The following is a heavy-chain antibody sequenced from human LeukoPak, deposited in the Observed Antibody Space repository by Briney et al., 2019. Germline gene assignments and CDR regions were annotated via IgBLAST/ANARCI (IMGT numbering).Heavy chain of an antibody. D-gene: IGHD3-10*01. Sequence: GGSLRLSCAASGFTFSSYAMSWVRQAPGKGLEWVSAISGSGGSTYYADSVKGRFTISRDNSKNTLYLQMNSLRAEDTAIYYCAKEGHYGSGSYYSGFDYWGQGTLVTVS. V-gene: IGHV3-23*01. CDR2: ISGSGGST. J-gene: IGHJ4*02. CDR1: GFTFSSYA. CDR3: AKEGHYGSGSYYSGFDY.